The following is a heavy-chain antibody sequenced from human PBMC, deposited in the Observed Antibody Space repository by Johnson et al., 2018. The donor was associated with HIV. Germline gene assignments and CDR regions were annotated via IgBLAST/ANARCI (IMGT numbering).Heavy chain of an antibody. J-gene: IGHJ3*02. Sequence: QMLFLESGGGVVQPGRSLRLSCAASGFTFSSYAMHWVRQAPGKGLEWVAVISYDGSNQYYADSVKGRFTLSRDNSKNTLYLQMNSLRAEDTAVYYCARATDQRLDAFDIWGQGTMVTVSS. CDR3: ARATDQRLDAFDI. D-gene: IGHD6-25*01. CDR1: GFTFSSYA. V-gene: IGHV3-30-3*01. CDR2: ISYDGSNQ.